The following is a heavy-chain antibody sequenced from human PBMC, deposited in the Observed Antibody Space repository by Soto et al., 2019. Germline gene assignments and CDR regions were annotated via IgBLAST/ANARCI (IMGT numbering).Heavy chain of an antibody. CDR1: GGSISSYY. Sequence: SETLSLTCTVSGGSISSYYWSWIRQPPGKGMERVGYIYYSGSTNYNPSLKSRVTISVDTSKNQFSLKLSTVTAADTAVYYCARLWFGEPVDYWGQGTLVTVSS. CDR2: IYYSGST. J-gene: IGHJ4*02. D-gene: IGHD3-10*01. V-gene: IGHV4-59*08. CDR3: ARLWFGEPVDY.